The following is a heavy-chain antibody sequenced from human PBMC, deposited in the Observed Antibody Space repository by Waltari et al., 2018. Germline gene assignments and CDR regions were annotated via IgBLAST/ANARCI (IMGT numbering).Heavy chain of an antibody. J-gene: IGHJ5*02. Sequence: QVQLQESGPGLVQPSQTLSLTCTVSGCSIGSGGYFWSWIRQLPGKGLEWIGYIYYPGSSFYNPSLTSRVTISVDTSKKQFSLKLRSVTAADTAIYYCARGVGSLYSWFDPWGQGALVTVSS. CDR2: IYYPGSS. CDR3: ARGVGSLYSWFDP. D-gene: IGHD2-15*01. V-gene: IGHV4-31*03. CDR1: GCSIGSGGYF.